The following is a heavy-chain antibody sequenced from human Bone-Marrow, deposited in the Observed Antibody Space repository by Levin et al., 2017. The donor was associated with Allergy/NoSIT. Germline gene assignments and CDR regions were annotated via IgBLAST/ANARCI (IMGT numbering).Heavy chain of an antibody. Sequence: SVKVSCKASGGTFSSYTISWVRQAPGQGLEWMGRIIPILGIANYAQKFQGRVTITADKSTSTAYMELSSLRSEDTAVYYCARDNDSSGYYGGEDYWGQGTLVTVSS. CDR3: ARDNDSSGYYGGEDY. CDR2: IIPILGIA. CDR1: GGTFSSYT. V-gene: IGHV1-69*04. D-gene: IGHD3-22*01. J-gene: IGHJ4*02.